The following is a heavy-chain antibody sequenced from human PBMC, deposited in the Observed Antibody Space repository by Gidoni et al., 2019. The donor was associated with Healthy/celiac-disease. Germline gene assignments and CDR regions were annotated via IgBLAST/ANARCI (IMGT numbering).Heavy chain of an antibody. J-gene: IGHJ4*02. CDR3: ARVGYSYGYFDY. V-gene: IGHV3-33*01. D-gene: IGHD5-18*01. Sequence: QVQLVESAGGVVGPACALGHPYAASGFPFSSYGMHWVRQAPGKGLEWLAVIWYDGSNKYYADSVKGRFTISRDNSKNTLYLQMNSLRAEDTAVYYCARVGYSYGYFDYWGQGTLVTVSS. CDR1: GFPFSSYG. CDR2: IWYDGSNK.